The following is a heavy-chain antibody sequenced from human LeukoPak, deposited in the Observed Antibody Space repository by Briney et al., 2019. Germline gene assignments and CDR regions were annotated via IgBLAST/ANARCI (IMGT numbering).Heavy chain of an antibody. J-gene: IGHJ6*03. CDR2: IMPLFNTA. CDR3: ARVDRYHYYLDV. Sequence: SEKVSCKASGGTFSSYSITWVRQAPGQGLEWMGGIMPLFNTANYAQQFQGRVTITTDESTSTAYMELSSLRFEDTAMYYCARVDRYHYYLDVWGKGTTVTVSS. CDR1: GGTFSSYS. V-gene: IGHV1-69*05.